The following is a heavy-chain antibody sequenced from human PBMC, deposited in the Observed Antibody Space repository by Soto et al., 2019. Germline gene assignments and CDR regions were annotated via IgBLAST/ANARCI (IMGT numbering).Heavy chain of an antibody. Sequence: QLQLQESGPGLVKPSETLSLTCTVSGGSISSSSYYWGWIRQPPGKGLEWIGSIYYSGSTYYNPSLNSRVTTPVNRCKTQYSLKLSPVTAADTAVYYCASLARRGMIVDVWGQGTLVTVSS. CDR3: ASLARRGMIVDV. CDR1: GGSISSSSYY. D-gene: IGHD3-22*01. J-gene: IGHJ4*02. V-gene: IGHV4-39*01. CDR2: IYYSGST.